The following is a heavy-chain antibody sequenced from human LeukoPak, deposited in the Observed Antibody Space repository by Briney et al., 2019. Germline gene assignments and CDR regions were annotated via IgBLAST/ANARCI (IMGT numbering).Heavy chain of an antibody. D-gene: IGHD1-1*01. CDR2: IFYTGPT. CDR3: ARVGTWAALDI. J-gene: IGHJ3*02. V-gene: IGHV4-39*07. CDR1: GGSISNPAYY. Sequence: SETLSLTCIVSGGSISNPAYYWGWIRQPPGKGLDLIGSIFYTGPTDYSSSLKSRVTISIDTSRNQFSLRLSSVTAADTAIYYCARVGTWAALDIWGQGAMVTVSS.